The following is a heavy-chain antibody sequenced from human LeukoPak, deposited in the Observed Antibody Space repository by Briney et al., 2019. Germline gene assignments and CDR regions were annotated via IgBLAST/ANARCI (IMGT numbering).Heavy chain of an antibody. V-gene: IGHV3-30*18. D-gene: IGHD6-13*01. CDR1: GFTFSSYG. Sequence: GRSLRLFCAASGFTFSSYGMHWVRQAPGKGLEWVAVISYDGSNKYYADSVKGRFTISRDNSKNTLYLQMNSLRAEDTAVYYCAKEGHGSSLDYWGQGTLVTVSS. CDR2: ISYDGSNK. CDR3: AKEGHGSSLDY. J-gene: IGHJ4*02.